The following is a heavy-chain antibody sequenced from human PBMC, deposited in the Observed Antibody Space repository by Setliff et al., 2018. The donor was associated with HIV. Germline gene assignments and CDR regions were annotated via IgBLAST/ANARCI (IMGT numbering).Heavy chain of an antibody. Sequence: PGASLKISCKGSGYSFTSYWIGWVRQMPGKGLEWMGVIYPGDSDTRYSTSFQGQVTISVDKSISTAYLQWSSLRASDIAMYYCARVIVGASDAFDSWGQGTMVTVSS. CDR2: IYPGDSDT. CDR3: ARVIVGASDAFDS. J-gene: IGHJ3*02. CDR1: GYSFTSYW. D-gene: IGHD1-26*01. V-gene: IGHV5-51*01.